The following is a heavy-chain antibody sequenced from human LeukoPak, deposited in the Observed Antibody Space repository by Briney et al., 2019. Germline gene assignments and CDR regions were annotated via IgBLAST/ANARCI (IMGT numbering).Heavy chain of an antibody. D-gene: IGHD3-10*01. CDR1: GGSISSSSYY. CDR3: ARAYGITMVHYGMDV. CDR2: IYYSGST. Sequence: SETLSLTCTVSGGSISSSSYYWSWIRQPPGKGLEWIGYIYYSGSTNYNPSLKSRVTISVDTSKNQFSLKLSSVTAADTAVYYCARAYGITMVHYGMDVWGQGTTVTVSS. J-gene: IGHJ6*02. V-gene: IGHV4-61*01.